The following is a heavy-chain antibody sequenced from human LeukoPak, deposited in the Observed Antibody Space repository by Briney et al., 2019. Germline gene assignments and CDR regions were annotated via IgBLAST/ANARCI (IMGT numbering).Heavy chain of an antibody. Sequence: GGSLTLSCAASGFSFGTYAMSWVRQAPGKGLEWVSGSSGPSGNTYYADSVKGRFTISRDRSKNTLFLQMNGLRAEDTAVYYCARGSGFFLDFDYWGQGTLVTVSS. CDR1: GFSFGTYA. V-gene: IGHV3-23*01. D-gene: IGHD3-22*01. J-gene: IGHJ4*02. CDR2: SSGPSGNT. CDR3: ARGSGFFLDFDY.